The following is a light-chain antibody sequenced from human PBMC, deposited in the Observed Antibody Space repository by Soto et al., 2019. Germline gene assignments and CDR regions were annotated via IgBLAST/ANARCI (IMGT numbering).Light chain of an antibody. V-gene: IGKV3-11*01. CDR3: QQRGDWPPVYT. CDR2: GAS. CDR1: XXXXXX. Sequence: XASXXXXXXXXGYQQKPGQAPRLLIHGASNRAIGIPARFSGXXSXTXXXXTISSLELEDFAVYYCQQRGDWPPVYTFGQGTKL. J-gene: IGKJ2*01.